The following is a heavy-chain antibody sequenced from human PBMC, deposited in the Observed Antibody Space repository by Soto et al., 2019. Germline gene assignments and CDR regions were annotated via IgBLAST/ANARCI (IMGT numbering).Heavy chain of an antibody. CDR3: AREDSPHLKYRSGFDY. Sequence: QVQLVESGGGVVQPGRSLRLSCAASGFTFSSYAMHWVRQAPGKGLEWVAVISYDGSNKYYADSVKGRFTISRDNSKNTLYLQMNSLRAEDTAVYYCAREDSPHLKYRSGFDYWGQGTLVTLSS. CDR1: GFTFSSYA. V-gene: IGHV3-30-3*01. CDR2: ISYDGSNK. D-gene: IGHD6-19*01. J-gene: IGHJ4*02.